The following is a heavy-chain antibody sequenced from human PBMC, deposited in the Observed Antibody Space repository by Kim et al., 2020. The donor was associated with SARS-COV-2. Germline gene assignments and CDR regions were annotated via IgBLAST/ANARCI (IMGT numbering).Heavy chain of an antibody. CDR1: GFTVSSNY. J-gene: IGHJ5*02. V-gene: IGHV3-53*01. CDR2: IYSGGST. D-gene: IGHD3-16*02. Sequence: GGSLRLSCAASGFTVSSNYMSWVRQAPGKGLEWVSGIYSGGSTYYADSVKGRFTISRDNSKNTLYLQMNSLRAEDMAVYYCARVSFGYLSLYNWFDPWGQGTVTVSS. CDR3: ARVSFGYLSLYNWFDP.